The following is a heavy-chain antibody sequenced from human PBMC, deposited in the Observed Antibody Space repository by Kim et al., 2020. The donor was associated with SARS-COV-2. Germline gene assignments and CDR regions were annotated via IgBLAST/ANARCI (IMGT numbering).Heavy chain of an antibody. CDR3: ARSRVTMVRGVPGHFDY. CDR1: GGTFSSYA. J-gene: IGHJ4*02. CDR2: IIPIFGTA. Sequence: SVKVSCKASGGTFSSYAISWVRQAPGQGLEWMGGIIPIFGTANYAQKFQGRVTITADESTSTAYMELSSLRSEDTAVYYCARSRVTMVRGVPGHFDYWGQGTLVTVSS. D-gene: IGHD3-10*01. V-gene: IGHV1-69*13.